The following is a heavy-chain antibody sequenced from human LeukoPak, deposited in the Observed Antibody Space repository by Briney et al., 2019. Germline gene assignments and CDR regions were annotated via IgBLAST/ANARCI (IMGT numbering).Heavy chain of an antibody. Sequence: PSQTLSLTCTVSGGPISSGDYYWSWIRQPPGKGLEWIGYIYYSGSTYYNPSLKSRVTISVDTSKNQFSLKLSSVTAADTAVYYCARGVRGAAMVTGRYFDYWGQGTLVTVSS. J-gene: IGHJ4*02. CDR2: IYYSGST. V-gene: IGHV4-30-4*01. D-gene: IGHD5-18*01. CDR1: GGPISSGDYY. CDR3: ARGVRGAAMVTGRYFDY.